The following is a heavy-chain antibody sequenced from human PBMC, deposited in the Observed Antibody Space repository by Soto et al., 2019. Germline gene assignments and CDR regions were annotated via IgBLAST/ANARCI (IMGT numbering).Heavy chain of an antibody. J-gene: IGHJ6*02. Sequence: SETLSLTCAVSGGSIGSDYSWSGVRQSPGKGPEWIGYMYHSWSTYYNPSLQRRVSILVDGSKNQFSLTLHSVTAADTAVYYCAREGRTGRYGMDVWGQGATVTVS. V-gene: IGHV4-30-2*06. CDR3: AREGRTGRYGMDV. CDR2: MYHSWST. D-gene: IGHD1-1*01. CDR1: GGSIGSDYS.